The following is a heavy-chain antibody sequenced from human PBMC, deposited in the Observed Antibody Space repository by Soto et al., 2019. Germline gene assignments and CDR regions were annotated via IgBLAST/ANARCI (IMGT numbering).Heavy chain of an antibody. CDR2: ISSSSSTI. Sequence: GGSLRLSCAASGFNFSSYSMNWVRQATGKGLEWVSYISSSSSTIYYADSVKGRFTISRDNAKNSLYLQMNSLRAEDTAVYYCARNLLGRGYSYGTNWFDPWGQGTLVTVSS. D-gene: IGHD5-18*01. V-gene: IGHV3-48*01. CDR1: GFNFSSYS. J-gene: IGHJ5*02. CDR3: ARNLLGRGYSYGTNWFDP.